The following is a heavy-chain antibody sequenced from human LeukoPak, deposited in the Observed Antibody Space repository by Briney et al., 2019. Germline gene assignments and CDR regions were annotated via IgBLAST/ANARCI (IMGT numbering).Heavy chain of an antibody. Sequence: GGSLRLSCAASGFTFSSYAMHWVRQAPGKGLEWVSGISWNSGSIGYADSVKGRFTISRDNAKNSLYLQMNSLRAEDTALYYCATSVGGYWGQGTLVTVSS. CDR1: GFTFSSYA. J-gene: IGHJ4*02. V-gene: IGHV3-9*01. D-gene: IGHD3-16*01. CDR3: ATSVGGY. CDR2: ISWNSGSI.